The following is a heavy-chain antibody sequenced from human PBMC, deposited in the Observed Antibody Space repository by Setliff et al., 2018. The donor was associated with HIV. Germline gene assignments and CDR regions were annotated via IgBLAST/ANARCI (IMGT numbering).Heavy chain of an antibody. D-gene: IGHD3-9*01. Sequence: GGSLRLSCAASGFSFSSYWMSWVRQAPGKGLEWLSYIGSSGTPIYYADSVRGRFTISRDNAKSSLYLQMTSLRAEDTAVYYCARDDYDISTGYYPDWGQGTLVTVSS. CDR2: IGSSGTPI. V-gene: IGHV3-48*01. CDR3: ARDDYDISTGYYPD. CDR1: GFSFSSYW. J-gene: IGHJ4*02.